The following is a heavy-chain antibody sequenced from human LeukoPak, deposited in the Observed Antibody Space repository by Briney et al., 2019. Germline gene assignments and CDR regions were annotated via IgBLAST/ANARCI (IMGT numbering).Heavy chain of an antibody. Sequence: KAGGSLRLSCAASGFTFSSYSMNWVRQAPGKGLEWVSSISSSSSYIYYADSVKGRFTISRDNAKNSLYLQMNSLRAEDTAVYYCARRPHTAMPYFDYWGQGTLVTVSS. V-gene: IGHV3-21*01. J-gene: IGHJ4*02. CDR2: ISSSSSYI. CDR1: GFTFSSYS. D-gene: IGHD5-18*01. CDR3: ARRPHTAMPYFDY.